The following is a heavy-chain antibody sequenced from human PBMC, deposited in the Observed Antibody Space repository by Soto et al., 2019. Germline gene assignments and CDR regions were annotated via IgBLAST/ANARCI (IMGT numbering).Heavy chain of an antibody. CDR3: SRPDIDPPTGWYFDL. J-gene: IGHJ2*01. CDR1: GDSISSYY. D-gene: IGHD2-15*01. V-gene: IGHV4-59*08. CDR2: IYYSGST. Sequence: QVQLQESGPGLVKPSETLSLTCPVSGDSISSYYWSWIRQPPGKGLAWLGQIYYSGSTNYNPSLKGRVTISIDTSKNKFSLKLSSVTAAVTAVYYCSRPDIDPPTGWYFDLWGRGTLVTVSS.